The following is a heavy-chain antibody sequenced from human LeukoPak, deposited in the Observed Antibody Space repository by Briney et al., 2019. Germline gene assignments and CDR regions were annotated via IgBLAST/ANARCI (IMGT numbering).Heavy chain of an antibody. J-gene: IGHJ6*04. CDR3: ARDPPEYSSSWYGGFSV. CDR2: IIPIFGTA. CDR1: GGTFSSYA. D-gene: IGHD6-13*01. V-gene: IGHV1-69*05. Sequence: ASVKVSCKASGGTFSSYAISWVRQAPGQGLEWMGGIIPIFGTANYAQKFQGRVTITTDESTSTAYMELSSLRSEDTAVYYCARDPPEYSSSWYGGFSVWGKGTTVTVSS.